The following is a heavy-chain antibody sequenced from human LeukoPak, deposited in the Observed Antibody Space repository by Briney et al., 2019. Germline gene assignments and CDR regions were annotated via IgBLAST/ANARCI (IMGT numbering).Heavy chain of an antibody. J-gene: IGHJ5*02. CDR2: IYYSGSA. D-gene: IGHD3-10*01. Sequence: SETLSLTCTVSGGSVSSYYWSWIRQPPGKGLEWIGYIYYSGSANYNPSLKSRVTISVDTSKNQFSLKLSSVTAADTAVYYCAREGYYYGSGSVNWFDPWGQGTLVTVSS. V-gene: IGHV4-59*02. CDR3: AREGYYYGSGSVNWFDP. CDR1: GGSVSSYY.